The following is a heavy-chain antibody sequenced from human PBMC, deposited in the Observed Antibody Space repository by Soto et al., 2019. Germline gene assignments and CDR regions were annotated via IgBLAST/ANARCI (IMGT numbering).Heavy chain of an antibody. CDR3: ARIRRGGVIVTH. CDR1: GGSISSGGYY. D-gene: IGHD3-16*02. CDR2: IYYSGST. V-gene: IGHV4-31*03. J-gene: IGHJ4*02. Sequence: SETLSLTCTVSGGSISSGGYYWSWIRQHPGKGLEWIGYIYYSGSTYYNPSLKSRVTISVDTSKNQFSLKLSSVTAADTAVYYCARIRRGGVIVTHWGQGTLVTVSS.